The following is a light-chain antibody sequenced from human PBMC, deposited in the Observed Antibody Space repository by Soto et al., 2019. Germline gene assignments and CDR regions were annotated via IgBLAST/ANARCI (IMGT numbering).Light chain of an antibody. J-gene: IGLJ3*02. Sequence: QSALTQPASVSGSPGQSITISCTGTSSDVGGYNYVSWYQQHPGKAPKFMIYEVSNRLSGVSNRFSGSKSGNTASLTISGLQAEDEADYYCSSYTSSSTHWVFGGGTKLTVL. V-gene: IGLV2-14*01. CDR3: SSYTSSSTHWV. CDR2: EVS. CDR1: SSDVGGYNY.